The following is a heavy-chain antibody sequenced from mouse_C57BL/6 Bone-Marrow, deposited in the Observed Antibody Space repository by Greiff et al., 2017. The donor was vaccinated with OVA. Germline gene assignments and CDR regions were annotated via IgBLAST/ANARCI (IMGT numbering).Heavy chain of an antibody. CDR3: ASTAQATFAMDY. J-gene: IGHJ4*01. CDR1: GYTFTSYW. CDR2: IYPGSGST. V-gene: IGHV1-55*01. D-gene: IGHD3-2*02. Sequence: VQLQQPGAELVKPGASVKMSCKASGYTFTSYWITWVKQRPGQGLEWIGDIYPGSGSTNYNEKFKSKATLTVDTSSSTAYMPLSSLTSEDSAVYYCASTAQATFAMDYWGQGTSVTVSS.